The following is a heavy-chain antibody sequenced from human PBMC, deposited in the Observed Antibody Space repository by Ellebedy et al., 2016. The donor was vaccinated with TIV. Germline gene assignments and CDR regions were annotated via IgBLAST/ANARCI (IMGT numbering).Heavy chain of an antibody. Sequence: GGSLRLSXAATGFTFSSYGMHWVRQAPGKGLEWVAVIWYDGTNKYYDDSVKGRFTISRDNSNNTLYLQMNSLRAEDTAVYYCAKYRYGNIWTDYGTDVWGQGTTVTVS. CDR1: GFTFSSYG. CDR3: AKYRYGNIWTDYGTDV. D-gene: IGHD3-16*02. J-gene: IGHJ6*02. V-gene: IGHV3-33*06. CDR2: IWYDGTNK.